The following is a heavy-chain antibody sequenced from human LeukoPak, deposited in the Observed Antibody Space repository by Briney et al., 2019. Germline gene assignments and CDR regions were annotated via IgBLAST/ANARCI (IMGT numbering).Heavy chain of an antibody. CDR1: GGSFSSGSYY. CDR2: IYTSGST. D-gene: IGHD7-27*01. J-gene: IGHJ4*02. V-gene: IGHV4-61*02. CDR3: ARVRLTGDSDY. Sequence: SETLSLTCTVSGGSFSSGSYYWNWIRQPAGKGLEWIGRIYTSGSTNYNPSLKSRATISVDTSKNQFSLRLSSVTAADTAVYYCARVRLTGDSDYWGQGTLVTVSS.